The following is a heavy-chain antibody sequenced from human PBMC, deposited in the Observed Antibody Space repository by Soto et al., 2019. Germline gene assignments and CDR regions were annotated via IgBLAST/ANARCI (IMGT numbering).Heavy chain of an antibody. V-gene: IGHV3-33*01. J-gene: IGHJ6*02. Sequence: GGSLRLSCAASGFTFSSYGMHWVRQAPGKGLEWVAVIWYDGSNKYYADSVKGRFTISRDNSKNTLYLQMNSLRAEDTAVYYCARALAGYSSSWYYYYYGMDVWGQGTMVTVSS. CDR3: ARALAGYSSSWYYYYYGMDV. D-gene: IGHD6-13*01. CDR2: IWYDGSNK. CDR1: GFTFSSYG.